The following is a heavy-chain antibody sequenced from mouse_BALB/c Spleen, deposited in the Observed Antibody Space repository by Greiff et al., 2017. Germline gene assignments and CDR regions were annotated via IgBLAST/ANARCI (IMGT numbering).Heavy chain of an antibody. D-gene: IGHD1-1*01. Sequence: VKVVESGAELVRPGSSVKISCKASGYAFSSYWMNWVKQRPGQGLEWIGQIYPGDGDTNYNGKFKGKATLTADKSSSTAYMQLSSLTSEDSAVYFCARVTTVVGFDYWGQGTTLTVSS. CDR3: ARVTTVVGFDY. CDR1: GYAFSSYW. V-gene: IGHV1-80*01. CDR2: IYPGDGDT. J-gene: IGHJ2*01.